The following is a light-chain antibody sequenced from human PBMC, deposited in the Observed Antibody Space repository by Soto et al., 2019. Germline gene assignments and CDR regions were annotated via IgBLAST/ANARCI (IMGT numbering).Light chain of an antibody. V-gene: IGLV2-23*02. Sequence: QSALTQPASVSGSPGQSITISCIGTSSDVGNYNLVSRYQQHPGKAPKLIIYEVSKRPSGISDRFSGSKSGNTASLTISGRQAEDEADYHCCSLATGTTWVFGGGTKLTVL. J-gene: IGLJ3*02. CDR2: EVS. CDR1: SSDVGNYNL. CDR3: CSLATGTTWV.